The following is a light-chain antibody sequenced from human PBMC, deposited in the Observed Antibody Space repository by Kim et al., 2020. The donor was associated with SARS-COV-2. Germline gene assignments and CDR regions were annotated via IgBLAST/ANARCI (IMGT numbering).Light chain of an antibody. Sequence: ATITLGGTKMENKNVHWYQRTPGQAPVLVIYDDTDRPSGIPERFSGSNSGNTATLTVSRVEAGDEADYYCQVWDSATDHPVVFGGGTQLTVL. V-gene: IGLV3-21*02. CDR3: QVWDSATDHPVV. CDR2: DDT. CDR1: KMENKN. J-gene: IGLJ2*01.